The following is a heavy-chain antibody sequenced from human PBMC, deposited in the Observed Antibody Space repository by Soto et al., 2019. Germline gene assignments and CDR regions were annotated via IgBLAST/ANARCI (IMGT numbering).Heavy chain of an antibody. V-gene: IGHV1-18*04. D-gene: IGHD3-9*01. CDR3: TRDAKYHDILPGYFVNDH. Sequence: QVQLVQSGAEVKKPGASVKVSCKASGYTFPNFGISWVRQAPGQGLEWLGWISTDNGDTKYAQKIQARVTLTTDTPTTTFYMELTSLRPDDTAVYYCTRDAKYHDILPGYFVNDHGGQGTRVTVSS. CDR2: ISTDNGDT. CDR1: GYTFPNFG. J-gene: IGHJ4*02.